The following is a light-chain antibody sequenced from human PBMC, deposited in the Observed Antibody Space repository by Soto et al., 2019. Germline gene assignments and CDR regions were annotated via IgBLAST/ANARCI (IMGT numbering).Light chain of an antibody. CDR2: DAS. V-gene: IGKV1-5*01. CDR1: ESIRTW. J-gene: IGKJ1*01. CDR3: QQYNNYPRT. Sequence: DIQMTQYPSTLSSSIGYRAAIACRASESIRTWLAWYQHKPGKAPKFLIYDASSLESGVPSRFSGSGSGTEFTLTISNLQPDDFATYFCQQYNNYPRTFGQGTKVDIK.